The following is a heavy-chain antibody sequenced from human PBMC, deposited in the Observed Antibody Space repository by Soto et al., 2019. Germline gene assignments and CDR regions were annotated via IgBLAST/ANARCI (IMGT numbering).Heavy chain of an antibody. J-gene: IGHJ4*02. V-gene: IGHV1-69*13. Sequence: SVKVSCKASGGTFSSYAISWVRQAPGQGLEWMGGIIPIFGTANYAQKFQGRVTITADESTSTAYMELSSLRSEDTAVYYCASDGTEYYYGSGSYSVPGYWGQGTLVTVSS. CDR2: IIPIFGTA. CDR3: ASDGTEYYYGSGSYSVPGY. D-gene: IGHD3-10*01. CDR1: GGTFSSYA.